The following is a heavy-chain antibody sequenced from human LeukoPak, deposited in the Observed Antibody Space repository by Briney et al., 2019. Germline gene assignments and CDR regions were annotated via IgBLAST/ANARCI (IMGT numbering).Heavy chain of an antibody. D-gene: IGHD2-21*02. CDR1: GFTFDDYA. J-gene: IGHJ3*02. Sequence: GGSLRLSCAASGFTFDDYAMHWVRQAPGKGLEWVSLISGDGGSTYCADSVKGRFTISRGNSKNSLYLQMNSLRTEDTALYYCAKVGVVVTAIGDFDIWGQGTMVTVSS. V-gene: IGHV3-43*02. CDR3: AKVGVVVTAIGDFDI. CDR2: ISGDGGST.